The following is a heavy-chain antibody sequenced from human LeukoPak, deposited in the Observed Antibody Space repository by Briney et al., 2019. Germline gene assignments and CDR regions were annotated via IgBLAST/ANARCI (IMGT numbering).Heavy chain of an antibody. CDR3: ARGDYYDSSGYRDY. D-gene: IGHD3-22*01. J-gene: IGHJ4*02. V-gene: IGHV1-18*01. CDR1: GYTFTSYG. CDR2: ISAYNGNT. Sequence: ASVKVSCKASGYTFTSYGISWVRQAPGQGLEWMGWISAYNGNTNYAQKLQGRVTMTTDTSTSTAYMELRSLRSDYTAVYYCARGDYYDSSGYRDYWGQGTLVTVSS.